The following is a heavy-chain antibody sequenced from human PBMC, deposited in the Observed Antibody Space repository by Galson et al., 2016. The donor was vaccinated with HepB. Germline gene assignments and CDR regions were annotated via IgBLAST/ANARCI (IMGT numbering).Heavy chain of an antibody. CDR1: GFTFNSYW. Sequence: SLRLSCAASGFTFNSYWMAWVRQAPGKGLEWVANIKQDGSEKYYVDSVKGRFTISRDNAKNSLYLQVNSLRVEDTAVYYCACPTGGNWTDYWGQGTLVTVSS. CDR2: IKQDGSEK. D-gene: IGHD1-1*01. J-gene: IGHJ4*02. CDR3: ACPTGGNWTDY. V-gene: IGHV3-7*05.